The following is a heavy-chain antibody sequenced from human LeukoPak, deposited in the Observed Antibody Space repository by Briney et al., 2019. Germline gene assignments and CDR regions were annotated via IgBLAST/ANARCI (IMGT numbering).Heavy chain of an antibody. CDR3: ANLSPSRS. D-gene: IGHD2-2*01. J-gene: IGHJ4*01. V-gene: IGHV3-48*01. Sequence: GGSLRLSCAASGFNFRTYSMNWVRQAPGEGLEWISYISTSSSTRYYADSVKGRFTISRDNAKSSLYLQMNSLRAEDTAVYYCANLSPSRSWGQGTLVTVSS. CDR1: GFNFRTYS. CDR2: ISTSSSTR.